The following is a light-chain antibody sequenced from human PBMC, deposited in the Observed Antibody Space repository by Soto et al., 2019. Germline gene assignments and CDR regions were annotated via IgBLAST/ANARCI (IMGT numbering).Light chain of an antibody. J-gene: IGKJ3*01. CDR2: ASS. CDR3: QQSYSTPEVT. V-gene: IGKV1-39*01. CDR1: QSISSY. Sequence: DIQMTQSPSSLSASVGDRVTITCLASQSISSYLNWYQQKPGKAPKLLIYASSSLQSGVPSRFSGSGSGTDFTLTISSLQPEDFATYYCQQSYSTPEVTFGPGTKVDIK.